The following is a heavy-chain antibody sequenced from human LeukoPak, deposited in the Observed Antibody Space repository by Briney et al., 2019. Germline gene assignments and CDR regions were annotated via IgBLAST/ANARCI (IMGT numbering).Heavy chain of an antibody. CDR1: GFTLSIYW. CDR3: ARGGYSPVDH. D-gene: IGHD6-13*01. V-gene: IGHV3-74*01. Sequence: GGSLSLSCAASGFTLSIYWMHGVRHSPGEGLVCVSDINDDGSVRRYGDPVKGRFTISRDNAKNRLYLQVNNMQAEDTAIYFCARGGYSPVDHWGQGTLVTVSS. J-gene: IGHJ4*02. CDR2: INDDGSVR.